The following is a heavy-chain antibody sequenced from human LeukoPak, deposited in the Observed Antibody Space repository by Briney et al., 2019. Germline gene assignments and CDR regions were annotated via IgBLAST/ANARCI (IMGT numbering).Heavy chain of an antibody. J-gene: IGHJ6*02. V-gene: IGHV4-34*01. Sequence: SETLSLTCAVYGGSFSGYYWSWIRQPPGKGLEWIGEINHSGSTNYNPSLKSRVTISVDTSKNQFSLELSSVTAADTAVYYCARGYQLLNRYYYYGMDVWGQGTTVTVSS. CDR2: INHSGST. D-gene: IGHD2-2*02. CDR3: ARGYQLLNRYYYYGMDV. CDR1: GGSFSGYY.